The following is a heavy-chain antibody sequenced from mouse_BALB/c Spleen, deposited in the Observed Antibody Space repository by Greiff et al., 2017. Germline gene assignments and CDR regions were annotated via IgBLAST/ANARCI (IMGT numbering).Heavy chain of an antibody. V-gene: IGHV5-9-4*01. D-gene: IGHD2-14*01. CDR3: ARDLGRYDIYYAMDY. CDR2: ISSGGSYT. J-gene: IGHJ4*01. CDR1: GFTFSSYA. Sequence: EGKVVESGGGLVKPGGSLKLSCAASGFTFSSYAMSWVRQSPEKRLEWVAEISSGGSYTYYPDTVTGRFTISRDNAKNTLYLEMSSLRSEDTAMYYCARDLGRYDIYYAMDYWGQGTSVTVSS.